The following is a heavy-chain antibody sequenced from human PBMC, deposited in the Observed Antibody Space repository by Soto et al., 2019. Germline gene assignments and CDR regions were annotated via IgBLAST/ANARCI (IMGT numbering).Heavy chain of an antibody. Sequence: PSETLSLTCTVSGDSISSYYWSWIRQPPGKGLEWIGEINHSGSTNYNPSLKSRVTISVDTSKNQFSLKLSSVTAADTAVYYCARGYRIAAAGINYYYGMDVWGQGTTVTVSS. J-gene: IGHJ6*02. CDR3: ARGYRIAAAGINYYYGMDV. D-gene: IGHD6-13*01. CDR2: INHSGST. CDR1: GDSISSYY. V-gene: IGHV4-34*01.